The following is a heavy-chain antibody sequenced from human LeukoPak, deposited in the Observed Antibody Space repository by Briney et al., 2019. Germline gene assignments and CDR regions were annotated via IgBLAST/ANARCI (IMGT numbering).Heavy chain of an antibody. CDR1: GGTFISYA. CDR3: ARVPPPVVIVGAKDYYYYGMDV. Sequence: VASVKVSCKASGGTFISYAISWVRQAPGQGLEWMGGIIPIFGTANYAQKFQGRVTITADESTSTAYMELSSLRSEDTAVYYCARVPPPVVIVGAKDYYYYGMDVWGQGTTVTVSS. CDR2: IIPIFGTA. V-gene: IGHV1-69*13. D-gene: IGHD1-26*01. J-gene: IGHJ6*02.